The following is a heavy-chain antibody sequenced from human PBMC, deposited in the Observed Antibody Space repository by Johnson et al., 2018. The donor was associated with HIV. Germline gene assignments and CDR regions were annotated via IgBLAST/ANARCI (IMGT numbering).Heavy chain of an antibody. J-gene: IGHJ3*02. V-gene: IGHV3-64*01. D-gene: IGHD1-26*01. CDR3: VRRVGVSTFDI. Sequence: VQLVESGGGVVQPGRSQRLSCAASGFTFSTYAMHWVRQAPGKGLEYVSGISSNGVTPYYANSVKGRLTISRDNSKNTLYLQMGSLRPEDMAVYYCVRRVGVSTFDIWGQGTTVIVSS. CDR1: GFTFSTYA. CDR2: ISSNGVTP.